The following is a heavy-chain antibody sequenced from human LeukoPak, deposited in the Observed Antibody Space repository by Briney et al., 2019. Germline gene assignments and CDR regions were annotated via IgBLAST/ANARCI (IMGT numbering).Heavy chain of an antibody. CDR3: ARQYSSSWYVADY. D-gene: IGHD6-13*01. CDR1: GGSISSGGYY. J-gene: IGHJ4*02. Sequence: SETLSLTCTVSGGSISSGGYYWNWIRQHPGKGLEWIGYIYYSGSTYYNPSLKSRVTISVDTSKNQFSLKLSSVTAADTAVYYCARQYSSSWYVADYWGQGTLVTVSS. V-gene: IGHV4-31*03. CDR2: IYYSGST.